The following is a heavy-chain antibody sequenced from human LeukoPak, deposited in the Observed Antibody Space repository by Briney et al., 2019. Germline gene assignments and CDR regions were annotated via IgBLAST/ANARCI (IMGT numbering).Heavy chain of an antibody. CDR3: ARDGRGAEVDF. J-gene: IGHJ4*02. Sequence: SETLSLTCAVSGYSIISGYYWGWIRQPPGKGLEWIGSLYHSGSTYYNPSLKSRVTISVDTSKNQFSLKLSSVTAADTAVYYCARDGRGAEVDFWGQGTLVTVSS. CDR2: LYHSGST. V-gene: IGHV4-38-2*02. D-gene: IGHD3-10*01. CDR1: GYSIISGYY.